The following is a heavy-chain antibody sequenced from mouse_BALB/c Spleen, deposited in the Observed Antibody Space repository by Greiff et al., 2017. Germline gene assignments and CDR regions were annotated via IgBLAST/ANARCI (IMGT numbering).Heavy chain of an antibody. D-gene: IGHD2-4*01. Sequence: QVQLQQPGAELVKPGASVKLSCKASGYTFTSYWMHWVKQRPGQGLEWIGEINPSNGRTNYNEKFKSKATLTVDKSSSTAYMQLSSLTSEDSAVYYCGGGYDYDGGAIYAMDYWGQGTSVTVSS. CDR3: GGGYDYDGGAIYAMDY. V-gene: IGHV1S81*02. CDR1: GYTFTSYW. CDR2: INPSNGRT. J-gene: IGHJ4*01.